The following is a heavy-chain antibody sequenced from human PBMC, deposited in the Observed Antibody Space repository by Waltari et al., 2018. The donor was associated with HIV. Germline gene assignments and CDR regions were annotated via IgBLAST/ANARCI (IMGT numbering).Heavy chain of an antibody. J-gene: IGHJ3*02. CDR2: IYYSGIT. CDR1: GGSISTSGYY. Sequence: QLQLQQSGPGLVKPSETLSLICTVPGGSISTSGYYCGWIRPPPGTGRAWIGSIYYSGITYYNPSLKSRVTISADTSRNQFSLWLSSVTAADTAVYYCARRPYCSSASCYPSDARGAFDIWGQGTMVTVSS. V-gene: IGHV4-39*01. CDR3: ARRPYCSSASCYPSDARGAFDI. D-gene: IGHD2-15*01.